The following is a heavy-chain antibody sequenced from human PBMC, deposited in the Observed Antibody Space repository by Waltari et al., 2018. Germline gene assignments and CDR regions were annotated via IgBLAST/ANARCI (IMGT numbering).Heavy chain of an antibody. D-gene: IGHD5-18*01. CDR1: GFTFSSYS. CDR2: ISSSSSYI. J-gene: IGHJ5*02. V-gene: IGHV3-21*01. Sequence: EVQLVESGGGLVKPGGSLRLSCAASGFTFSSYSMNWVRQAPGKGLEWVSSISSSSSYIYYADSVKGRFTISRDNAKNSLYLQMNSLRAEDTAVYYCARYGRGYSYGYMSGWFDPWGQGTLVTVSS. CDR3: ARYGRGYSYGYMSGWFDP.